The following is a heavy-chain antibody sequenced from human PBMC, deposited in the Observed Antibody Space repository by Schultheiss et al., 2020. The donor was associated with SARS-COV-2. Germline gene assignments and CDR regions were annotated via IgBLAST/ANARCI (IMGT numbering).Heavy chain of an antibody. Sequence: GGSLRLSCAASGFTFSSYAMHWVRQAPGKGLEWVSGISWNSGSIGYADSVKGRFTISRDNAKNSLYLQMNSLKAEDTAVYYCAISNGGHWGQGTLVTVSS. CDR2: ISWNSGSI. D-gene: IGHD3-10*01. CDR3: AISNGGH. CDR1: GFTFSSYA. V-gene: IGHV3-9*01. J-gene: IGHJ1*01.